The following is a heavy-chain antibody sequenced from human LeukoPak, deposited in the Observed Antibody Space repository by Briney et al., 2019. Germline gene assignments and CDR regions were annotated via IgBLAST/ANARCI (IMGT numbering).Heavy chain of an antibody. CDR1: GFTFDDYA. Sequence: AGGSLRLSCAASGFTFDDYAMHWVRQAPGKGLEWVSGISWNSRSIGYADSVKGRFTISRDNAKNSLYLQMNSLRAEDTALYYCAKLVSGSSGYYYDDYWGQGTLVTVSS. V-gene: IGHV3-9*01. D-gene: IGHD3-22*01. J-gene: IGHJ4*02. CDR3: AKLVSGSSGYYYDDY. CDR2: ISWNSRSI.